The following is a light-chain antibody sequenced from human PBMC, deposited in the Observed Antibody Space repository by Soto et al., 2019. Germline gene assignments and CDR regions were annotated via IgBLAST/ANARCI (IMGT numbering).Light chain of an antibody. CDR2: LEGIGSY. Sequence: QLVLTQSSSASASLGSSVSLTCTLSSGHSSYIIAWHQQQPGKAPRYLMKLEGIGSYNKGSGVPDRFSGSSSGADRYLTISNLQFEDEADYYCETWDSNTYVFGTGTKLTVL. CDR1: SGHSSYI. V-gene: IGLV4-60*02. CDR3: ETWDSNTYV. J-gene: IGLJ1*01.